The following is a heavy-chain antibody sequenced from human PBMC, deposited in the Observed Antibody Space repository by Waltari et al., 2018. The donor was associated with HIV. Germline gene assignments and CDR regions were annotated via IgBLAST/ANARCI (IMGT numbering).Heavy chain of an antibody. CDR3: ARRRDYDNSGHYYYFDY. Sequence: QVQLQESGPGLVKPSQTLSLTCPVSGASIRSGGYYWSWIRQPPGKGLEWIGYIYYSGSTYYNPSLKSRVTISVDTSKNQFSLKMTSVTAADTAVYYCARRRDYDNSGHYYYFDYWGQGALVTVSS. CDR2: IYYSGST. D-gene: IGHD3-22*01. J-gene: IGHJ4*02. V-gene: IGHV4-31*03. CDR1: GASIRSGGYY.